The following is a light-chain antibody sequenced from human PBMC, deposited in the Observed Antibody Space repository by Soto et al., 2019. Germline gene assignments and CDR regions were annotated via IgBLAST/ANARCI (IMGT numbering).Light chain of an antibody. Sequence: DIPMTQSPSSLSACVGDRVTITCRASQSISIYLNWYQLKPGKAPNLLRYGASYLKSGVPTRFSGSDSGTDFTLTISSLQPEDFAIYYGQQTYTTPEITFGQGTRLEIK. CDR3: QQTYTTPEIT. V-gene: IGKV1-39*01. CDR2: GAS. CDR1: QSISIY. J-gene: IGKJ5*01.